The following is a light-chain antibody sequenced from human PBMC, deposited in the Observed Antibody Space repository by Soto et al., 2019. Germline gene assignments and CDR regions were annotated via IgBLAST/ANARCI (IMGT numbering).Light chain of an antibody. J-gene: IGKJ1*01. CDR1: QNVNSNY. CDR3: QQYGSSPWT. Sequence: IVMTQSPATLSVSPGERATVSCRASQNVNSNYLVWYQQRPGQAPGLLIHGASSRAAGVPDRFTGSGSGTDFTLTISRLEPEDFAVYYCQQYGSSPWTFGQGTKVDIK. V-gene: IGKV3-20*01. CDR2: GAS.